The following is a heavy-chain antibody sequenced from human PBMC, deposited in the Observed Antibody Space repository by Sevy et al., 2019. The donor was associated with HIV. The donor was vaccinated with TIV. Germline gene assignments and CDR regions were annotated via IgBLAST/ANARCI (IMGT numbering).Heavy chain of an antibody. CDR3: AKDRCSGGSCYRKGGVGLDY. CDR1: GFTFSSYG. V-gene: IGHV3-30*18. J-gene: IGHJ4*02. CDR2: ISYDGSNK. D-gene: IGHD2-15*01. Sequence: GGSLRLSCAASGFTFSSYGMHWVRQAPGKGLEWVAVISYDGSNKYYADSVKGRFTISRDNSKNTLYLQMNSLSAEDTAVYYCAKDRCSGGSCYRKGGVGLDYWGQGTLVTVSS.